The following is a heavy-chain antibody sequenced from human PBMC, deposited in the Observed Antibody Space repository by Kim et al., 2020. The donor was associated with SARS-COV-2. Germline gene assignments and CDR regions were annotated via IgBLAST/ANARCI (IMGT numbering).Heavy chain of an antibody. Sequence: SETLSRTCTVSGGSVSSLSYNWAWIRQPPGKQLEWIGSVYYTGSSYYNPSLKSRVTISVDTSKNEVSLRLSAVIAADTAVYYCAKHPSPSIVGEAWFDPWGQGILVTVSS. D-gene: IGHD1-26*01. V-gene: IGHV4-39*01. CDR3: AKHPSPSIVGEAWFDP. J-gene: IGHJ5*02. CDR2: VYYTGSS. CDR1: GGSVSSLSYN.